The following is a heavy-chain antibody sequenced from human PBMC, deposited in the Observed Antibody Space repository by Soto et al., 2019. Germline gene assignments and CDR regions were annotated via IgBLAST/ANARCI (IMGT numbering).Heavy chain of an antibody. Sequence: SVKVSCKASGFDFGSFGIQFLRQTRGRGLEWIGWIVVASGRKNYARQFQGRVAFSRDMSSTTAYMDLYDLKSDDTAVYFCSADHPHTAIGWPVWGQGTTVTVSS. J-gene: IGHJ6*02. V-gene: IGHV1-58*02. CDR2: IVVASGRK. CDR1: GFDFGSFG. CDR3: SADHPHTAIGWPV.